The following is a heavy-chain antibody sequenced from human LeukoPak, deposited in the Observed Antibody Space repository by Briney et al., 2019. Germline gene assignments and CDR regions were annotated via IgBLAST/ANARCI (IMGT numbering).Heavy chain of an antibody. J-gene: IGHJ6*02. CDR1: GDSVSSSSAT. V-gene: IGHV6-1*01. D-gene: IGHD3-10*01. CDR2: TYYKSMWYN. Sequence: SQTLSLTCAISGDSVSSSSATWNWIRQSPSRGLEWLGRTYYKSMWYNDYAVSVKSRITINPDTSSNQFSLQLNSVTPEDTAVYYCAREGVTLVRGVVLDYYGMGVWGQGTTVTVSS. CDR3: AREGVTLVRGVVLDYYGMGV.